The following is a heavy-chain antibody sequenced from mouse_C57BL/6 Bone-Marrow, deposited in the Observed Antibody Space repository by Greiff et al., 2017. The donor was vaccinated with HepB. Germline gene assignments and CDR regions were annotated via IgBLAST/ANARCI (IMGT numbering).Heavy chain of an antibody. V-gene: IGHV5-4*01. CDR2: ISDGGSYT. CDR1: GFTFSSYA. CDR3: ARDYYVSSLYYAMDY. D-gene: IGHD1-1*01. J-gene: IGHJ4*01. Sequence: EVQVVESGGGLVKPGGSLKLSCAASGFTFSSYAMSWVRQTPEKRLEWVATISDGGSYTYYPDNVKGRFTISRDNAKNNLYLQMSHLKSEDTAMYYCARDYYVSSLYYAMDYWGQGTSVTVSS.